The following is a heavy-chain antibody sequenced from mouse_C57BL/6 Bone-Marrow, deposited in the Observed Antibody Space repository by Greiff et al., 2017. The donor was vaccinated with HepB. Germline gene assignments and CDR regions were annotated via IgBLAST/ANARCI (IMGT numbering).Heavy chain of an antibody. CDR2: INPSTGGT. V-gene: IGHV1-42*01. Sequence: EVQLQQSGPELVKPGASVKISCKASGYSFTGYYMNWVKQSPEKSLEWIGEINPSTGGTTYNQKFKAKATLTVDKSSSTAYMQLKSLTSEDSAVYYCARSPVYYYGSCDYWGQGTTLTVSS. CDR3: ARSPVYYYGSCDY. D-gene: IGHD1-1*01. J-gene: IGHJ2*01. CDR1: GYSFTGYY.